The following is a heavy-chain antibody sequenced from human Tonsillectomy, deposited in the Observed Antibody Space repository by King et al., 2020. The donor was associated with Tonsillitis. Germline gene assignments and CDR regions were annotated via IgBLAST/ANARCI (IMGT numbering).Heavy chain of an antibody. J-gene: IGHJ2*01. CDR2: ISHSGST. CDR3: ARVDIVVVPAALSYFDL. Sequence: VQLQQWGAGLLKPSETLSLTCAVYGGSFSGYYWSWIRQPPGKGREWIGEISHSGSTNYNLSLKSRVTISVDTSKNQFSLKLYSVTAADTAVYYCARVDIVVVPAALSYFDLWGRGTLVTVSS. D-gene: IGHD2-2*01. V-gene: IGHV4-34*01. CDR1: GGSFSGYY.